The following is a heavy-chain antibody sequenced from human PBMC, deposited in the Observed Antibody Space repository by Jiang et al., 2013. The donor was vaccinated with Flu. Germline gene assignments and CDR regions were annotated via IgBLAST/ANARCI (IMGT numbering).Heavy chain of an antibody. CDR1: GFTFRSHG. Sequence: QLLESGGGVVQPGRSLRLSCVASGFTFRSHGMHWVRQAPGKGLEWVAVVSYDGSNKFYADSVKGRFTISRDNSKNTLYLQMNSLRGEDTAVYFCAREEGATYYTFDYWGQGTLVTVSS. V-gene: IGHV3-30*03. D-gene: IGHD1-26*01. J-gene: IGHJ4*02. CDR2: VSYDGSNK. CDR3: AREEGATYYTFDY.